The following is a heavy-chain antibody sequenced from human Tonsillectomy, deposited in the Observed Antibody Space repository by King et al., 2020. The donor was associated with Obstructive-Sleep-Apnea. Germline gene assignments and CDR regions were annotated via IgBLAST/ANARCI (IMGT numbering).Heavy chain of an antibody. CDR1: GFTFDDHA. Sequence: VQLVESGGGLVQPGRSLRLSCAASGFTFDDHAMHWVRQAPGKGLEWVSGISWNGGRIAYADSVKGRFTISRDSAKNSLYLQMNSLRAEDTALYYCAKDMMGGAATWGPVDFWGQGTLVTVSS. J-gene: IGHJ4*02. CDR2: ISWNGGRI. V-gene: IGHV3-9*01. CDR3: AKDMMGGAATWGPVDF. D-gene: IGHD2-15*01.